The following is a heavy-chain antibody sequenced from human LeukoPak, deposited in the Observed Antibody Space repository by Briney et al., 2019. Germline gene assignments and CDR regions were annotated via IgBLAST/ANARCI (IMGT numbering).Heavy chain of an antibody. Sequence: PSETLSLTCTVPGGSISSYYLSWIGQPPGKGLDWIGYIYYRGSTNYNPPLNSRVTTSVETSKNQSSLKLSSVTAADTAVYCCAREGLTGGWFAPWGQGTLVTVSS. D-gene: IGHD3-16*01. CDR1: GGSISSYY. V-gene: IGHV4-59*01. CDR2: IYYRGST. J-gene: IGHJ5*02. CDR3: AREGLTGGWFAP.